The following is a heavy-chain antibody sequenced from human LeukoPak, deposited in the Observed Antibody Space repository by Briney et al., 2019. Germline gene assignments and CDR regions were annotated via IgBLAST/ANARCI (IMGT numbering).Heavy chain of an antibody. D-gene: IGHD1-26*01. CDR2: IYHTGTT. Sequence: SETLSLTRTVSGGSLSPYYWTWIRKPPGKGLEWIGYIYHTGTTRYNPSLNSRVTISVETSKNQFSLRLNSVTAADTAIYYCARLDSGDHGNIPHWGQGTLVIVSS. CDR1: GGSLSPYY. V-gene: IGHV4-59*08. J-gene: IGHJ1*01. CDR3: ARLDSGDHGNIPH.